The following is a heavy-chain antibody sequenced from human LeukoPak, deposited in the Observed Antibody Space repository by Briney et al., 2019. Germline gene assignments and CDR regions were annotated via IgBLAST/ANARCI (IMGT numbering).Heavy chain of an antibody. V-gene: IGHV3-53*01. Sequence: GGSLRLSCAASGFTVSSYYMSWVRQAPGKGLEWVSVIYSGGSTYYADSVKGRFTIPRDNSKNTLYLQMNSLRAEDTAVYYCAREQYGAFDIWGQGTMVTVSS. CDR3: AREQYGAFDI. J-gene: IGHJ3*02. D-gene: IGHD2/OR15-2a*01. CDR2: IYSGGST. CDR1: GFTVSSYY.